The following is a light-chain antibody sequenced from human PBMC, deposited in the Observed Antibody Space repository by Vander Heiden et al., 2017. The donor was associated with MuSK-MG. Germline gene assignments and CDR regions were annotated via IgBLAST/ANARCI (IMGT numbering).Light chain of an antibody. CDR2: ASS. CDR1: QEISSY. V-gene: IGKV1-39*01. J-gene: IGKJ1*01. CDR3: QQGSRTPWT. Sequence: DIQMSPSPSSLSASVGDRVTISCRASQEISSYFNWYQQKPGKAPKTLIYASSQLTGSVATTCGGGGSRTDFTLTVDKLQHEDFATYCCQQGSRTPWTFGQGTKVEI.